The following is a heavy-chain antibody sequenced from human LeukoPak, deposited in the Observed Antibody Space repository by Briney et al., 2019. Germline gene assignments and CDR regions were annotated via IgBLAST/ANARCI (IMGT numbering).Heavy chain of an antibody. V-gene: IGHV1-46*01. J-gene: IGHJ4*02. CDR3: ARDQTATKQIDY. CDR1: GYTFTSYY. Sequence: GESLKVSCKASGYTFTSYYMHWVRQAPGQGLEWMGIINPSGGSTSYAQKFQGRVTMTRDTSTSTVYMELSSLRSEDTAVYYCARDQTATKQIDYWGQGTLVTVSS. D-gene: IGHD5-18*01. CDR2: INPSGGST.